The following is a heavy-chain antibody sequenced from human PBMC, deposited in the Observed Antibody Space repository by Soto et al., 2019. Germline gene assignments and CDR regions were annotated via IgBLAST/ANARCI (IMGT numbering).Heavy chain of an antibody. CDR2: ISAYTDTP. J-gene: IGHJ5*02. V-gene: IGHV1-18*01. CDR3: ARVIPSIDALFEP. CDR1: GYTFTNFV. D-gene: IGHD2-21*01. Sequence: QVQLVQSGAEVKKPGDSVKVSCRASGYTFTNFVVTWVRRAPGQGLEWMGWISAYTDTPNYAQKFQGRVTITIDTSTCTAYMDLRSLTSDDTAVYACARVIPSIDALFEPWGQGTLFPVSS.